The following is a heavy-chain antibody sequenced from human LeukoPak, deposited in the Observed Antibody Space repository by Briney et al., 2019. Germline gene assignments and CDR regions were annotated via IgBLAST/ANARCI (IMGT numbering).Heavy chain of an antibody. D-gene: IGHD1-26*01. Sequence: GGSQRLSCAASGFTFSSYEMNWVRQAPGKGLEWVSYISSSGSTIYYADSVKGRFTVSRDNAKNSVYLHMNSVRAEDTAMYYCARNPYSGSYGDSYYYYMDVWDEGTTVTISS. V-gene: IGHV3-48*03. CDR1: GFTFSSYE. CDR3: ARNPYSGSYGDSYYYYMDV. CDR2: ISSSGSTI. J-gene: IGHJ6*03.